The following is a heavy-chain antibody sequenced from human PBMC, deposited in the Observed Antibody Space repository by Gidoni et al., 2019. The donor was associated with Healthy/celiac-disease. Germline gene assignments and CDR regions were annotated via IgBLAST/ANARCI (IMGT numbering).Heavy chain of an antibody. V-gene: IGHV3-9*01. CDR1: GFTFDDYA. D-gene: IGHD3-3*01. Sequence: EVQLVESGGGLVQPGRPLSLSCAASGFTFDDYAMHWVRQAPGKGLEWVSGITWNSGSIGYADSVKGRFTVSRDNAKNSLYLQMNSLRADDTALYYCAKAGGYDFWSGKNWFDPWGQGTLVTVSS. CDR3: AKAGGYDFWSGKNWFDP. CDR2: ITWNSGSI. J-gene: IGHJ5*02.